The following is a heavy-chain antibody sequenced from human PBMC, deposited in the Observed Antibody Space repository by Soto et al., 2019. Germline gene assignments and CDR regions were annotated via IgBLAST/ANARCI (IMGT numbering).Heavy chain of an antibody. CDR3: ARGVDSWSGYLF. J-gene: IGHJ4*02. Sequence: PSETLSLTCAPYGGSFDGYYWSWIRQSPGKGLEWIGEIHHSGRTKYNPSLKSRVSLSVDTSTKQFSLKLTSVTAADRGVYYCARGVDSWSGYLFWGQGTPVTVSS. CDR1: GGSFDGYY. D-gene: IGHD3-3*01. V-gene: IGHV4-34*01. CDR2: IHHSGRT.